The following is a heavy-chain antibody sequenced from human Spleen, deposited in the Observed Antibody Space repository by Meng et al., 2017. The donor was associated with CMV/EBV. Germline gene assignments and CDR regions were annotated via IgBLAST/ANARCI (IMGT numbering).Heavy chain of an antibody. J-gene: IGHJ6*02. CDR1: GFTISSTY. V-gene: IGHV3-66*02. D-gene: IGHD2-15*01. CDR2: FYRGGDT. CDR3: ATDRSKSPDSSYGMDV. Sequence: GESLKISCVASGFTISSTYMSWVRQIPGKGLEWVSVFYRGGDTSYSDSVKGRFTISRDNSRNTLYLQMNNLRVEDTAVYYCATDRSKSPDSSYGMDVWGQGTTVTVSS.